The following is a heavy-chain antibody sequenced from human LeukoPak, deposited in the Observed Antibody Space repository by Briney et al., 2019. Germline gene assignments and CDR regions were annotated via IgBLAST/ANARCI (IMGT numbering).Heavy chain of an antibody. V-gene: IGHV3-23*01. CDR3: AKDTSSSGWPYAFDI. J-gene: IGHJ3*02. CDR2: ISGSGSST. D-gene: IGHD6-19*01. Sequence: PGGSLRLSCAASGFTFSSYGLSWVRQAPGKGLEWVSGISGSGSSTYYADSVKGRFTISRDNSKNTLYLQMNSLRAEDTAVYYCAKDTSSSGWPYAFDIWGQGTMVTVSS. CDR1: GFTFSSYG.